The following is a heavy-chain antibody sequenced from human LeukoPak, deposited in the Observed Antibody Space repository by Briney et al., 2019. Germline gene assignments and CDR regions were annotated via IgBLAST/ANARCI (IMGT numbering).Heavy chain of an antibody. CDR2: IKQDGSEK. D-gene: IGHD3-16*01. CDR1: GFTFSSYW. J-gene: IGHJ6*03. V-gene: IGHV3-7*01. Sequence: PGGSLRLSCAVSGFTFSSYWMSWVRRAPGKGLEWVANIKQDGSEKYSVDSVKGRFTISRDNAKNSLYMQMNSLRAEDTAVYYCARVMSASVWRSYGSYYYYYYMDIWGKGTTVTVSS. CDR3: ARVMSASVWRSYGSYYYYYYMDI.